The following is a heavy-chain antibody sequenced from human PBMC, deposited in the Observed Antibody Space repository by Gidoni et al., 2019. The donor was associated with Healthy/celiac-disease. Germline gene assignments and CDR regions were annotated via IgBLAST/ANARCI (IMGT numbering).Heavy chain of an antibody. Sequence: QVQLVQSGAEVKKPGASVKVSCKASGYTFTGDSMHWVRQAPGQGLEWMGWINPNSGGTNYAQKFQGRVTMTRDTSISTAYMELSRLRSDDTAVYYCARGGKWELLSRHDDFDYWGQGTLVTVSS. D-gene: IGHD1-26*01. V-gene: IGHV1-2*02. CDR3: ARGGKWELLSRHDDFDY. J-gene: IGHJ4*02. CDR1: GYTFTGDS. CDR2: INPNSGGT.